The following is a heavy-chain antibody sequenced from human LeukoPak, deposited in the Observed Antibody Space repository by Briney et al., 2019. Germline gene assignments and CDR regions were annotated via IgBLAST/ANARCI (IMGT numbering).Heavy chain of an antibody. D-gene: IGHD2-2*01. Sequence: GASVKVSCKASGYTFTGYYMHWVRQAPGQGLEWMGWINPNSGGTNYAQKFQGRVTITADESTSTAYMELSSLRSEDTAVYYCARVPYCSSTSCYSGIDYWGQGTLVTVSS. CDR3: ARVPYCSSTSCYSGIDY. CDR2: INPNSGGT. V-gene: IGHV1-2*02. J-gene: IGHJ4*02. CDR1: GYTFTGYY.